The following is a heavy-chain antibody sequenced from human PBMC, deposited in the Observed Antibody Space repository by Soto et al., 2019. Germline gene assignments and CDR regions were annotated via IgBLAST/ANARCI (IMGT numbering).Heavy chain of an antibody. V-gene: IGHV4-39*01. Sequence: SETLSLTCTVSGGSISSSSYYWGWIRQPPGKGLEWIGSIYYSGSTYYNPSLKSRVTISVDTSKNQFSLKLSSVTAADTAVYYCAVVVAATRYFDYWGQGTLV. CDR2: IYYSGST. D-gene: IGHD2-15*01. CDR1: GGSISSSSYY. J-gene: IGHJ4*02. CDR3: AVVVAATRYFDY.